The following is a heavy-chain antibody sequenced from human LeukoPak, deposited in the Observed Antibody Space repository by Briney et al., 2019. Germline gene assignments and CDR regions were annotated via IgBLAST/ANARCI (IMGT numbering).Heavy chain of an antibody. CDR1: GFTFSSYS. V-gene: IGHV3-21*01. D-gene: IGHD3-22*01. CDR2: ISSSSYI. Sequence: PGGSLRLSCAASGFTFSSYSMNWVRQAPGKGLEWVSSISSSSYIYYADSVKGRFTISRDNAKNSLYLQMNSLRAEDTAVYYCAREEYYDSSVYGYWGQGTLVTVSS. CDR3: AREEYYDSSVYGY. J-gene: IGHJ4*02.